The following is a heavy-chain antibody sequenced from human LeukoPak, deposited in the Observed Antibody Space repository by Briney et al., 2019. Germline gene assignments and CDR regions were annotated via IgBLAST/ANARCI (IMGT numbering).Heavy chain of an antibody. V-gene: IGHV3-30*02. Sequence: GGSLRLSCAASGFTFSSYGMHWVRQAPGKGLEWVAFIRYDGSNKYYADSVKGRFTISRDNSKNTLYLQMNSLRAEDTAVYYCAKDPKRTGYSSGWYFKYYFDYWGQGTLVTVSS. CDR2: IRYDGSNK. CDR1: GFTFSSYG. J-gene: IGHJ4*02. CDR3: AKDPKRTGYSSGWYFKYYFDY. D-gene: IGHD6-19*01.